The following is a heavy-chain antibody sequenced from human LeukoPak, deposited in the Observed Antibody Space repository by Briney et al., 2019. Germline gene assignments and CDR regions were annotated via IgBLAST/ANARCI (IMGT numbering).Heavy chain of an antibody. D-gene: IGHD6-19*01. CDR2: IRSKAYGGTT. Sequence: PGGCLRLSCTASGFTFGDYAMSWFRQAPGKGLEWVGFIRSKAYGGTTEYAASVKGRFTISRDDSKSIAYLQMNSLKTEDTAVYYCTREDSSGWYFDYWGQGTLVTVSS. J-gene: IGHJ4*02. V-gene: IGHV3-49*03. CDR3: TREDSSGWYFDY. CDR1: GFTFGDYA.